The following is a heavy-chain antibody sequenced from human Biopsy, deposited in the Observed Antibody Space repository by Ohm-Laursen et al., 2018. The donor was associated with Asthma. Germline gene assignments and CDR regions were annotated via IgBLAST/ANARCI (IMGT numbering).Heavy chain of an antibody. J-gene: IGHJ6*02. CDR2: LIPVLGTP. Sequence: ASSVKVSCKASGDSFSNYAISWVRQAPGQGLEWMGGLIPVLGTPDHAQMFEGRVTITADESTSTAYMELSSLSAEDTAVYYCAGGYSGSDGIVGSYSGLEVWGQGTTVTASS. CDR3: AGGYSGSDGIVGSYSGLEV. D-gene: IGHD5-12*01. CDR1: GDSFSNYA. V-gene: IGHV1-69*01.